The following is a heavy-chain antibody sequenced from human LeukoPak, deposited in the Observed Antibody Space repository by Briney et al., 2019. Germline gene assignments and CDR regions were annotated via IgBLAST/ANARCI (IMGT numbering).Heavy chain of an antibody. CDR1: GFTFSSYG. Sequence: PGGSLRLSCAASGFTFSSYGMHWVRQAPGKGLEWMGIINPSGGSTSYAQKFQGRVTMTRDTSTSTVYMELSSLRSEDTAVYYCARVQDPLQSPQVEWELLEIDYWGQGTLVTVSS. J-gene: IGHJ4*02. CDR3: ARVQDPLQSPQVEWELLEIDY. V-gene: IGHV1-46*01. D-gene: IGHD1-26*01. CDR2: INPSGGST.